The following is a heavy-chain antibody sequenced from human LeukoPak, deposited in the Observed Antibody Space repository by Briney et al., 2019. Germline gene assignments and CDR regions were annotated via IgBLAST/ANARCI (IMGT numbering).Heavy chain of an antibody. CDR2: INHSGST. CDR1: GGSFSGYY. CDR3: ARGPGSIAVAGTSKWVDY. D-gene: IGHD6-19*01. Sequence: KPSETLSLTCAVYGGSFSGYYWSWIRQPPGKGLEWIGEINHSGSTNYNPSLKSRVTISVDTSKNQFSLKLSSVTAADTAVYYCARGPGSIAVAGTSKWVDYWGQGTLVTVSS. V-gene: IGHV4-34*01. J-gene: IGHJ4*02.